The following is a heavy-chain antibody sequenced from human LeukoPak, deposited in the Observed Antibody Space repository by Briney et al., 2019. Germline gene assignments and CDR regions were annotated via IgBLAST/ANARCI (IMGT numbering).Heavy chain of an antibody. CDR1: GVSISDSNYY. J-gene: IGHJ6*02. CDR2: IYYSGST. Sequence: KPSEILSLTCTVSGVSISDSNYYWGWIRQPPGQGLEWIGSIYYSGSTYHNPSLKSRVTLSVDTSKNQFSLRLSSVTATDTSVYFCARHPGRYYYGMDVWGQGTTITVSS. V-gene: IGHV4-39*01. CDR3: ARHPGRYYYGMDV.